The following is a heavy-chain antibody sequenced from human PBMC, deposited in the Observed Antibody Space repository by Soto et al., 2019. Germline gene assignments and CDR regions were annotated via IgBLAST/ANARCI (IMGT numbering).Heavy chain of an antibody. Sequence: QVQLQESGPGLVKPSETLSLTCTVSGGSISSYYWSWIRQPPGKGLEWIGYIYYSGGTNYNPSLKSRVTISVDTSKNQFSLKLSSVTAADTAVYYCARSIAVAVFDYWGQGTLVTVSS. V-gene: IGHV4-59*01. J-gene: IGHJ4*02. D-gene: IGHD6-19*01. CDR2: IYYSGGT. CDR1: GGSISSYY. CDR3: ARSIAVAVFDY.